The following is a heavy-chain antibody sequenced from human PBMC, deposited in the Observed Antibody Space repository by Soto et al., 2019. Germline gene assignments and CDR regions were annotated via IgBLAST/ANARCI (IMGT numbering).Heavy chain of an antibody. CDR3: ARDKGIGGAGRKWGPYSWFYP. V-gene: IGHV3-30*19. J-gene: IGHJ5*02. CDR1: GFTFSSYG. D-gene: IGHD6-13*01. CDR2: IWYDGSNK. Sequence: VQLVESGGGVVQPGRSLRLSCAASGFTFSSYGMHWVRQAPGKGLEWVAGIWYDGSNKYYADSVKGRFTISRDNSKNTLSPEMNSLRAEDTAVYYCARDKGIGGAGRKWGPYSWFYPWGQGTLVTVFS.